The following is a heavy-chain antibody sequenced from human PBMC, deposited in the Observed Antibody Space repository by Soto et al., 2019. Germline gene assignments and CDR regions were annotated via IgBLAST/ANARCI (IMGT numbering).Heavy chain of an antibody. Sequence: GGSLRLSCAASGFTFSSYAMSWVRQAPGKGLEWVSAISGSGGSTYYADSVKGRFTISRDNSKNTLYLQMNSLRAEDTAVYYCARPKWVKQLVRIDYWGQGTLVTVSS. CDR3: ARPKWVKQLVRIDY. J-gene: IGHJ4*02. CDR2: ISGSGGST. CDR1: GFTFSSYA. V-gene: IGHV3-23*01. D-gene: IGHD6-6*01.